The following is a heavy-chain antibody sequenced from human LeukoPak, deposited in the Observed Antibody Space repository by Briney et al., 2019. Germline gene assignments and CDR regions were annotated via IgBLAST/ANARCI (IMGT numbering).Heavy chain of an antibody. Sequence: PSETLSLTCSVSGASIRSGDHHWSWLRQSPGKGLEWIGYIYFSGSRSSNPSLRSRLTISVDTSKNQFSLKLNSVTAADTALYYCARGGGGYTLYSFDYWGQGALVTVSS. CDR2: IYFSGSR. CDR1: GASIRSGDHH. D-gene: IGHD3-22*01. CDR3: ARGGGGYTLYSFDY. V-gene: IGHV4-30-4*08. J-gene: IGHJ4*02.